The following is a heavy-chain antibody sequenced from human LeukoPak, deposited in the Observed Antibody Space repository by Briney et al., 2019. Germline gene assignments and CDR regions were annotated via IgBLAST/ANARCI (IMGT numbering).Heavy chain of an antibody. D-gene: IGHD2-2*01. CDR1: GFTFSSYW. J-gene: IGHJ3*02. CDR3: ARDKDIVVVPAAPPDAFDI. CDR2: MNEDGGEK. Sequence: GGSLRLSCAASGFTFSSYWMTWVRQAPGKGLEWVANMNEDGGEKYYVDSVKGRFTISRDNAKNSLYLQMNSLRVEDTAVYYCARDKDIVVVPAAPPDAFDIWGQGTMVTVSS. V-gene: IGHV3-7*01.